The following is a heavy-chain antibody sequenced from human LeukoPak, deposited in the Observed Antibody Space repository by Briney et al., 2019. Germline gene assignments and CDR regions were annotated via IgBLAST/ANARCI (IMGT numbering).Heavy chain of an antibody. CDR3: ARHPLAVVVVAAPDY. J-gene: IGHJ4*02. D-gene: IGHD2-15*01. Sequence: GESLKISCKGSGCSFTSYWIGWVRQMPGKGLEWMGIIYPGDSDTRYSPSFQGQVTISADKSISTAYLQWSSLKASDTAMYYCARHPLAVVVVAAPDYWGQGTLVTVSS. CDR2: IYPGDSDT. V-gene: IGHV5-51*01. CDR1: GCSFTSYW.